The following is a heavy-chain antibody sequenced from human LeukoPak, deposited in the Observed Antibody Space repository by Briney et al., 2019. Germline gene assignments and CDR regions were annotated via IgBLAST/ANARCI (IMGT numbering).Heavy chain of an antibody. CDR2: ISGSGTNT. Sequence: GGSLRLSCTASGFTFSSFAMSWVRQAPGKGLEWVSGISGSGTNTYYADSVKGRFTISRDNSKTTLYLQMNSLRAEDTAVYYCARDHNSSGVDYWGQGTLVTVSS. D-gene: IGHD6-19*01. CDR3: ARDHNSSGVDY. J-gene: IGHJ4*02. CDR1: GFTFSSFA. V-gene: IGHV3-23*01.